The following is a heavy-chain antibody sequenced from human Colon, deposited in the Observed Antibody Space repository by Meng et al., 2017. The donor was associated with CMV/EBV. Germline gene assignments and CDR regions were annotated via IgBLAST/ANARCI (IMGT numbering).Heavy chain of an antibody. CDR1: GAPITSSSYK. V-gene: IGHV4-39*07. CDR2: IYFSGTT. CDR3: ARESGRFWVGYLNPIH. Sequence: SETLSLTCTVSGAPITSSSYKWGWVRQPPGKGLEWIGSIYFSGTTDFNPSLESRVIMSVDTYRKQFSLRLHSVTAADTAMYYYARESGRFWVGYLNPIHWGKGVMVTVSS. J-gene: IGHJ4*02. D-gene: IGHD3-3*01.